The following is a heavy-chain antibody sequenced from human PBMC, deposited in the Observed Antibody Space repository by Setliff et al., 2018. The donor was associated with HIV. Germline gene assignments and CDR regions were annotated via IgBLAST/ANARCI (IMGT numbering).Heavy chain of an antibody. V-gene: IGHV3-7*01. J-gene: IGHJ4*02. CDR3: AAVFTGEPGRSLDY. CDR1: GFTFSNFW. Sequence: PGGSLRLSCATSGFTFSNFWMTWVRQAPGKGLEWVANIKEDGSETFYVDSVKGRFTMSRDKAKNSQYLLMTGLRAEDTAVYYCAAVFTGEPGRSLDYWGQGTPVTVSS. D-gene: IGHD2-15*01. CDR2: IKEDGSET.